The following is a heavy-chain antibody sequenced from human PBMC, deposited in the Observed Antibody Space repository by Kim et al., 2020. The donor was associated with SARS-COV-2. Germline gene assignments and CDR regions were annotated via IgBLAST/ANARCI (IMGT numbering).Heavy chain of an antibody. CDR3: AKDLGPYCGGDCYIDFDY. Sequence: KGRFTISRDNSKNTLYLQMNSLRAEDTAVYYCAKDLGPYCGGDCYIDFDYWGQGTLVTVSS. J-gene: IGHJ4*02. D-gene: IGHD2-21*01. V-gene: IGHV3-30*02.